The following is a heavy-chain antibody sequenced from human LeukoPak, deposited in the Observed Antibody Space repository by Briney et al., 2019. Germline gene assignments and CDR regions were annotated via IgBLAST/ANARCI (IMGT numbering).Heavy chain of an antibody. J-gene: IGHJ4*02. CDR1: GFTFSSYA. CDR3: AKESGYRSGWHEY. CDR2: ISSGGGST. D-gene: IGHD6-19*01. Sequence: GGSLRLSCAASGFTFSSYAMTWVRQAPGKGLEWVSVISSGGGSTYFADSVKGRFTISRDNSKKTLYLQMKTLRAEDTAVYYCAKESGYRSGWHEYWGQGTLVTVSS. V-gene: IGHV3-23*01.